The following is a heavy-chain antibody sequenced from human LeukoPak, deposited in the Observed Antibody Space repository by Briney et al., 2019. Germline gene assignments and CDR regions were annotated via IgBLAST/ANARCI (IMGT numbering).Heavy chain of an antibody. D-gene: IGHD5-12*01. CDR2: ISGGGGST. Sequence: PGGSLRLSCAASASTFSSYAMRWVSHAPGKGLVWVSGISGGGGSTYYADSVKGRFTISRDNSKNTLYLQMNSLRAEDTAVYYCAKDQTGVAYYFDYWGQGTLVTVSS. CDR1: ASTFSSYA. J-gene: IGHJ4*02. V-gene: IGHV3-23*01. CDR3: AKDQTGVAYYFDY.